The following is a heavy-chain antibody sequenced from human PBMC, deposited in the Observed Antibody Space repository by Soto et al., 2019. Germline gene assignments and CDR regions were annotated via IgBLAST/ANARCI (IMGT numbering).Heavy chain of an antibody. J-gene: IGHJ6*02. CDR2: IYYSGST. Sequence: AETLSLTCTVSGGSISSYYWSWIRQPPGKGLEWIGYIYYSGSTNYNASPKSRVTISVDTSKNQFSLKLSSVPAADTAVDYCARGYGPLRDDGMDVWGDGTTVT. D-gene: IGHD3-10*01. V-gene: IGHV4-59*01. CDR3: ARGYGPLRDDGMDV. CDR1: GGSISSYY.